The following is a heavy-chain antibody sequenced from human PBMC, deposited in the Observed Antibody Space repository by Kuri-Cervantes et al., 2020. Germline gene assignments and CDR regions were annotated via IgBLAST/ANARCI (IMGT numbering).Heavy chain of an antibody. CDR1: GITFSSYS. V-gene: IGHV3-21*01. CDR3: ARDWGTFGGVIVPYYYYGMDV. J-gene: IGHJ6*02. D-gene: IGHD3-16*02. CDR2: ISGSGGST. Sequence: GASLKISCAASGITFSSYSKNWVRQAPGKGLEWVSDISGSGGSTYYANSVKGRFTISRDNAKNSLYLQMNSLRAEDTAVYYCARDWGTFGGVIVPYYYYGMDVWGQGTTVTVSS.